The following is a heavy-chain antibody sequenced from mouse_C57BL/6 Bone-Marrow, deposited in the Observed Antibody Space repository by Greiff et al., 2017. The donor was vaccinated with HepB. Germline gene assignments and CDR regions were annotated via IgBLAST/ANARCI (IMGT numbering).Heavy chain of an antibody. J-gene: IGHJ2*01. CDR3: ARGYYGYEE. CDR1: GYTFTDYY. D-gene: IGHD2-2*01. CDR2: INPNNGGT. V-gene: IGHV1-26*01. Sequence: VQLQQSGPELVKPGASVKISCKASGYTFTDYYMNGVKQSHGKSLEWIGDINPNNGGTSYNQKFKGKATLTVDKSSSTAYMELRSLTSEDSAVYYCARGYYGYEEWGQGTTLTVSS.